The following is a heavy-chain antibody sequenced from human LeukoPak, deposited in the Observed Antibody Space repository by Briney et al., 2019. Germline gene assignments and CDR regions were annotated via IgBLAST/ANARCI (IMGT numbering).Heavy chain of an antibody. CDR2: ISGCGGRT. D-gene: IGHD3-22*01. CDR1: GFTFSSYA. V-gene: IGHV3-23*01. Sequence: GGSLRLSCAASGFTFSSYAMSWVRQAPGKGLEWVSAISGCGGRTYHADSVKGRFTISRDNSKNTLYLQMNSLRAEDTAVYYCAKVSTMIVVGYSDYWGQGTLVTVSS. J-gene: IGHJ4*02. CDR3: AKVSTMIVVGYSDY.